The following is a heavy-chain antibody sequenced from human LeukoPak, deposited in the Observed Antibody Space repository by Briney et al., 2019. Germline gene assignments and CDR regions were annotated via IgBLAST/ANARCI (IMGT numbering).Heavy chain of an antibody. D-gene: IGHD2-2*02. CDR1: GFTFSSYG. CDR3: AKDLIVVPAAIRGNY. V-gene: IGHV3-30*02. Sequence: GGSLRLSCAASGFTFSSYGMHWVRQAPGKGLEWVAFIRYDGSNKYYADSVKGRFTISRDNSKNTLYLQMNSLRAEDTAVYYCAKDLIVVPAAIRGNYWGQGTLVTVSS. J-gene: IGHJ4*02. CDR2: IRYDGSNK.